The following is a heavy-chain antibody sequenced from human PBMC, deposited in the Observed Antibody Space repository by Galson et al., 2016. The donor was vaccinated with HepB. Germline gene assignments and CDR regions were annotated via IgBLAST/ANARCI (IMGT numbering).Heavy chain of an antibody. Sequence: TLSLTCSVSGDSIISNNYYWSWIRQPAGKGLEWIGRFPASGSNKYNPSLESRVTISVNTSKNQFSLKLSSVTAADTAVYYCARDSHGGDAFNIWGQGTLVAVSS. CDR2: FPASGSN. V-gene: IGHV4-61*02. D-gene: IGHD4-23*01. J-gene: IGHJ3*02. CDR1: GDSIISNNYY. CDR3: ARDSHGGDAFNI.